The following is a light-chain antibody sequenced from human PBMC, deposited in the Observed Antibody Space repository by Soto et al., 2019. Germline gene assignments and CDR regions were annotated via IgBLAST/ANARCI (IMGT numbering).Light chain of an antibody. CDR3: QQYNNWPPWT. CDR2: GAS. V-gene: IGKV4-1*01. J-gene: IGKJ1*01. CDR1: QSVLYSSNNKNY. Sequence: DIVMTQSPDSLALSLGERSTINCSSSQSVLYSSNNKNYLAWYQQKPGQAPRLLIYGASTRATGIPARFSGSGSGTDFTLTISSLQSEDFAVYYCQQYNNWPPWTFGQGTKVDIK.